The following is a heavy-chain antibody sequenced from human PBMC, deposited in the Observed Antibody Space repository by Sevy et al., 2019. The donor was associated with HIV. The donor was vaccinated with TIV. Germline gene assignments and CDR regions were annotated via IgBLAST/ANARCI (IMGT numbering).Heavy chain of an antibody. CDR3: ARLPPSRADY. Sequence: GESLKISCAASGFTVSSNYMSWVRQAPGKGLEWVSVIYSGGSTYYADSVKGRFTISRDNSKNTLYLQMNSLRAEDTAVYYCARLPPSRADYWGQGTLVTVSS. V-gene: IGHV3-53*01. J-gene: IGHJ4*02. CDR1: GFTVSSNY. CDR2: IYSGGST.